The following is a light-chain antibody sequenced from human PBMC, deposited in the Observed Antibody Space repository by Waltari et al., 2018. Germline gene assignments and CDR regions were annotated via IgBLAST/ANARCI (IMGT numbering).Light chain of an antibody. CDR1: QSIGSVS. CDR3: QQYTTAPIT. Sequence: IVLTQSPGTLSLSPGEKATLSCRSSQSIGSVSLAWYQQKPGQAPRLLIHAASRMATGIPDRFSGRGSGTDFTLTISSLEPEDFAVYYCQQYTTAPITFGGGTRVEI. J-gene: IGKJ4*01. V-gene: IGKV3-20*01. CDR2: AAS.